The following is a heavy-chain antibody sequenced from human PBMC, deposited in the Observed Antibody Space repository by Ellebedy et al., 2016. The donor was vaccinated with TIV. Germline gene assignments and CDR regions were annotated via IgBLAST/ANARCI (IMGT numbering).Heavy chain of an antibody. CDR1: GYTFTSYD. V-gene: IGHV1-18*01. CDR2: ISPYNSNT. D-gene: IGHD6-13*01. CDR3: ARHSAVDNTFDI. J-gene: IGHJ3*02. Sequence: ASVKVSCXASGYTFTSYDITWVRQAPGRGLEWMGWISPYNSNTNYAQYLQGRITMTTDTSTNTAYMELRSLRSDDTAVYYFARHSAVDNTFDIWGQGTMVTVSS.